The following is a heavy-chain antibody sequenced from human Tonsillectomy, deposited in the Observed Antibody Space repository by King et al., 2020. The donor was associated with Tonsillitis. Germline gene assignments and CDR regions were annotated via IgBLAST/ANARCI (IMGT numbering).Heavy chain of an antibody. Sequence: LQLQESGSGLVKPSQTLSLTCAVSGGSISSGGYSWSWIRQPPGKGLEWIGYIYHSGTTYYNPSLKSRVTISVDRSKNQFSLKLSSVTAADTAMYYCASVIFGFGDFPQNNWFAPWGQGTLVTVSS. J-gene: IGHJ5*02. D-gene: IGHD4-17*01. CDR3: ASVIFGFGDFPQNNWFAP. V-gene: IGHV4-30-2*01. CDR2: IYHSGTT. CDR1: GGSISSGGYS.